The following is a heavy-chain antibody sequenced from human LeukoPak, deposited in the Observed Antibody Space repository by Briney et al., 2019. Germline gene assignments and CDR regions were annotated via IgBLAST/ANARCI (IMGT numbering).Heavy chain of an antibody. J-gene: IGHJ4*02. CDR3: AREIRWSEVVFRFGELLGPLGY. V-gene: IGHV3-53*01. Sequence: PGGSLRLSCAASGFTVSTNYMSWVRQAPGKGLEWVSVIYSTDSTYYADSVKGRFTISRDNSKNTLFLQMNSLRAEDSAVYYCAREIRWSEVVFRFGELLGPLGYWGQGTLVTVSS. CDR1: GFTVSTNY. D-gene: IGHD3-10*01. CDR2: IYSTDST.